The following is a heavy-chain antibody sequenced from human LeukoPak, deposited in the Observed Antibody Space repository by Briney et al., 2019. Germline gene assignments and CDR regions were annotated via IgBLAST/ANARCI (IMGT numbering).Heavy chain of an antibody. Sequence: GGSLRLSCAASGFTFGSCSMSWVRRAPGKGLEWVSAISGSGGSTYYADSVKGRFTISRDNSKNTLYLQMNSLRAEDTAVYYCAKADYDILTGYLDYWGQGTLVTVSS. J-gene: IGHJ4*02. D-gene: IGHD3-9*01. CDR3: AKADYDILTGYLDY. V-gene: IGHV3-23*01. CDR1: GFTFGSCS. CDR2: ISGSGGST.